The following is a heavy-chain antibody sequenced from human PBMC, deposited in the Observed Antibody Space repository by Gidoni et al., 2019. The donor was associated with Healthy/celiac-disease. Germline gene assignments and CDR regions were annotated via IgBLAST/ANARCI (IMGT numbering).Heavy chain of an antibody. J-gene: IGHJ6*02. CDR2: ISHDGSNK. D-gene: IGHD2-2*01. CDR3: ARGAVVVPAALLHYYGMDV. CDR1: GSPLSSYA. Sequence: QVQLVDPGGGVVHPGRSLRLSCPAPGSPLSSYAITWVRPAPGKGLEWVAVISHDGSNKYYADSVKGRFTISRDNSKNTLYLQMNSLRAEDTAVYYCARGAVVVPAALLHYYGMDVWGQGTTVTVSS. V-gene: IGHV3-30-3*01.